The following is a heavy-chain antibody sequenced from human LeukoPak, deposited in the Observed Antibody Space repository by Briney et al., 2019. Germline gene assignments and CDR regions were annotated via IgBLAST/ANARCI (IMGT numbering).Heavy chain of an antibody. V-gene: IGHV4-4*07. D-gene: IGHD2-2*01. J-gene: IGHJ5*02. CDR3: ARWGVGGYCSSTSCYEGIGWFDP. CDR1: GGSISSYY. CDR2: IYTSGST. Sequence: SETLSLTCTVSGGSISSYYWSWIRQPAGKGLEWIGRIYTSGSTNYNPSLKSRVTMSVDTSKNQFSLKLSSVTAADTAVYYCARWGVGGYCSSTSCYEGIGWFDPWGQGTLVTVSS.